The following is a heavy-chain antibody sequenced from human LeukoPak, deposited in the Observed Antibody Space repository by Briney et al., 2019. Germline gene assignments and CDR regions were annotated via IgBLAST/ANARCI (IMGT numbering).Heavy chain of an antibody. V-gene: IGHV4-4*02. D-gene: IGHD3-10*01. CDR3: ARPITMVRGVIMPNAFGI. CDR1: GGSISSSNW. CDR2: IYHSGST. Sequence: SETLSLTCAVSGGSISSSNWWSWVRQPPGKGLEWIGEIYHSGSTNYNPSLKSRVTISVDKSKNQFSLKLSSVTAADTAVYYCARPITMVRGVIMPNAFGIWGQGTMVTVSS. J-gene: IGHJ3*02.